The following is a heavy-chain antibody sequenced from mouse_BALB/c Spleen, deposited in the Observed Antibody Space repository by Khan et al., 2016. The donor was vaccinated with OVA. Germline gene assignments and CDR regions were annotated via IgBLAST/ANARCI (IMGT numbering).Heavy chain of an antibody. CDR1: GYSITSDYA. V-gene: IGHV3-2*02. CDR2: ISYSGNT. Sequence: EVQLQESGPGLVKPSQSLSLTCTVTGYSITSDYAWNWIRQFPGNKLEWMGFISYSGNTKYNASLKSRISVTRDTSKNQFFLQLNSVTTEDTATYDCARVYWGYFDYWGQGTTLTVSS. J-gene: IGHJ2*01. CDR3: ARVYWGYFDY.